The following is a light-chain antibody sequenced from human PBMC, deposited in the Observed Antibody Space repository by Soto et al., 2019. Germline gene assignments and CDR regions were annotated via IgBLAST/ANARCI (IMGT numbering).Light chain of an antibody. CDR3: AAWDDSLNALV. Sequence: QSVLNQPPSASGTPGQRVTISCSGASSNIGSNAVNWYQQLPGTAPQLLIYTNNERPSGVPDRFSGSKSGTSASLAITGLQSEDEADYHCAAWDDSLNALVFGGGTKVTV. CDR1: SSNIGSNA. J-gene: IGLJ3*02. CDR2: TNN. V-gene: IGLV1-44*01.